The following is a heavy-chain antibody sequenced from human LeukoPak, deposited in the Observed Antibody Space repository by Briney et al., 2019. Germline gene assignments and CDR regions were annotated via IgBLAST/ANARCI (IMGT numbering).Heavy chain of an antibody. CDR3: AREINYYGSGSYDTNDY. J-gene: IGHJ4*02. V-gene: IGHV1-2*06. Sequence: GASVKVSCKASGYTFTGYCMHWVRQAPGQGLEWMGRINPNSGGTNYAQKFQGRVTMTRDTSISTAYMELSRLRSDDTAVYYCAREINYYGSGSYDTNDYWGQGTLVTVSS. D-gene: IGHD3-10*01. CDR2: INPNSGGT. CDR1: GYTFTGYC.